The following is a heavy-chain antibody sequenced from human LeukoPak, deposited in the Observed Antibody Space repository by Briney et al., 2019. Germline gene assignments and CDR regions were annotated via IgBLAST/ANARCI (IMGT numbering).Heavy chain of an antibody. J-gene: IGHJ4*02. D-gene: IGHD4-17*01. CDR1: GFPLSDFY. CDR2: ITSGGSTM. V-gene: IGHV3-11*01. CDR3: ARVLKSHVYGDYLFDF. Sequence: PGGSLRLSCAASGFPLSDFYMSWIRQAPGKGLEWISYITSGGSTMYYADSVKGRFSISRDNAKNSLFLQMNSLRTEDTAVYYCARVLKSHVYGDYLFDFWGQGTLVTVSS.